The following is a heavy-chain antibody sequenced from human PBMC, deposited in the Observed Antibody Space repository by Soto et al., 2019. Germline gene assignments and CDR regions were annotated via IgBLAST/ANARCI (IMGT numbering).Heavy chain of an antibody. D-gene: IGHD6-19*01. CDR3: ATQRYSSGWYGPFGY. V-gene: IGHV3-33*01. CDR1: GFTFSSYG. J-gene: IGHJ4*02. Sequence: GGSLRLSCAASGFTFSSYGMHWVRQAPGRGLEWVAVIWYDGSNKYYADSVKGRFTISRDNSKNTLYLQMNSLRAEDTAVYYCATQRYSSGWYGPFGYWGQGTLVTVSS. CDR2: IWYDGSNK.